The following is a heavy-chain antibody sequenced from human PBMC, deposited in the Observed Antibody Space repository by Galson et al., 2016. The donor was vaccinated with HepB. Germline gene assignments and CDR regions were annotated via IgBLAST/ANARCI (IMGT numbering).Heavy chain of an antibody. CDR1: GGSISTSSYY. CDR2: VSYSGNT. V-gene: IGHV4-39*01. Sequence: SETLSLTCTVSGGSISTSSYYGGWIRQPPGKGLEWIVSVSYSGNTYYNPSLKSRVTTSVDTSKNQFSLKLRSVTAADTAVYYCARIFPYTNYVGSFDYWGQGALVAVSS. D-gene: IGHD4-11*01. J-gene: IGHJ4*02. CDR3: ARIFPYTNYVGSFDY.